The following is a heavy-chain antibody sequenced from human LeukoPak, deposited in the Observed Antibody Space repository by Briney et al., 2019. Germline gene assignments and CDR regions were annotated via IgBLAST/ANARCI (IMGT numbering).Heavy chain of an antibody. V-gene: IGHV3-74*01. J-gene: IGHJ6*03. Sequence: GGSLRLSCAASGITFSSYWTHWVRQAPGKGLLWVSRINTDGSSTSYADSVKGRFTISRDNAKNTVYLQMNSLRAEDTAVYYCARETVTTLVYYYYMDVWGKGTTVTVSS. D-gene: IGHD4-17*01. CDR2: INTDGSST. CDR1: GITFSSYW. CDR3: ARETVTTLVYYYYMDV.